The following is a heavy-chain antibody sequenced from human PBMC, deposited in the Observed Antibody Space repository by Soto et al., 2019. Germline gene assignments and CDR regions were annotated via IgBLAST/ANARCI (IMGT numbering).Heavy chain of an antibody. V-gene: IGHV4-30-4*01. CDR2: IYYSGST. CDR3: ARVLINPSLCFDY. Sequence: SETLSLTCTVSGSSISSGDYYWSWIRQPPGKGLEWIGYIYYSGSTYSNPSLKSRVTIPLDTSMNQFSMKLSSVPASDTAVYYCARVLINPSLCFDYWGQGTLVTVSS. CDR1: GSSISSGDYY. D-gene: IGHD2-15*01. J-gene: IGHJ4*02.